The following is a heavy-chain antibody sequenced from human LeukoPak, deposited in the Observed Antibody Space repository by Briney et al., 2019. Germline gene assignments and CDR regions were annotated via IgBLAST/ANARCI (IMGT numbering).Heavy chain of an antibody. V-gene: IGHV3-23*01. CDR1: GFTFSSYA. J-gene: IGHJ3*02. Sequence: PGGSLRLSCAASGFTFSSYAMSWVRQAPGKGLEWVSAISGSGGSTYYADSVKGRFTISRDNSKNTLYLQMNSLRAEDTAVYYCARTKRGSVGAPVLGAFDIWGQGTMVTVSS. CDR2: ISGSGGST. D-gene: IGHD1-26*01. CDR3: ARTKRGSVGAPVLGAFDI.